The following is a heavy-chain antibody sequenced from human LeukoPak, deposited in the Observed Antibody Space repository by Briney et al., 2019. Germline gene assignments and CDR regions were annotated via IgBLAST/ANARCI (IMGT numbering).Heavy chain of an antibody. V-gene: IGHV3-13*01. CDR2: IGSGGAT. Sequence: GSLRLPCAGSGFSLSSYDMLGAGPATGKGLGSVTAIGSGGATYYAGAVKGRFSISRKSAKTSFYLQMSSLSAGDTAVYFCARAVAGTDEIASWGQGTLVTASS. CDR1: GFSLSSYD. D-gene: IGHD6-19*01. CDR3: ARAVAGTDEIAS. J-gene: IGHJ4*02.